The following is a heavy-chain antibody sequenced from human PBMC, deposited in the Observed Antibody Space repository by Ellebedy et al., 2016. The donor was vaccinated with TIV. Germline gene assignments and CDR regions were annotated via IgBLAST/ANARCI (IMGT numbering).Heavy chain of an antibody. CDR3: ATVGAGNYGDYGTLDQ. CDR2: VSGTGRNT. D-gene: IGHD4-17*01. CDR1: GFTFSNYA. V-gene: IGHV3-23*01. Sequence: PGGSLRLSCAASGFTFSNYAMSWVRQAPGEGLEWVSAVSGTGRNTYHADSVKGRFTISRDNSKNTVYMQMNSLRVEDTAVYYCATVGAGNYGDYGTLDQWGQGTLVTVSS. J-gene: IGHJ4*02.